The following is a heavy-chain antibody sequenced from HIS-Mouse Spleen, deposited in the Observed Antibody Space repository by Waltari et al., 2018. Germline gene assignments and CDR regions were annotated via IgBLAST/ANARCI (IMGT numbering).Heavy chain of an antibody. J-gene: IGHJ4*02. CDR2: SGSGGST. V-gene: IGHV3-23*01. CDR3: AKDRNWGSSGYFDY. Sequence: SGSGGSTYYADSVKGRFTISRDNSKNTLYLQMNSLRAEDTAVYYCAKDRNWGSSGYFDYWGQGTLVTVSS. D-gene: IGHD3-16*01.